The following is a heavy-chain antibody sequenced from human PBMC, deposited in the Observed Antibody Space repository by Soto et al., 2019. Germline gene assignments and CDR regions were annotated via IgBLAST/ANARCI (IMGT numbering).Heavy chain of an antibody. Sequence: EVHLVDSGGGLAQPGRSLRLSCAASGFTFDDFAMHWVRRVPGKGLEWVSGITWNGKITGYADSVKGRFIISRDNAKNSLYLQMNSLRREDTALYYCAKGGPDAFCGGGRCYFESWGQGTQVTVSS. CDR2: ITWNGKIT. CDR1: GFTFDDFA. D-gene: IGHD2-21*01. CDR3: AKGGPDAFCGGGRCYFES. J-gene: IGHJ4*02. V-gene: IGHV3-9*01.